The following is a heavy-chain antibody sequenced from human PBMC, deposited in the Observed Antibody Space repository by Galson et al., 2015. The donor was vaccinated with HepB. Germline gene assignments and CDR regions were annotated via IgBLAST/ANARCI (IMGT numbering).Heavy chain of an antibody. CDR1: GGTFSSYA. D-gene: IGHD4-11*01. V-gene: IGHV1-69*13. CDR3: ARALSRLTTVITYYYYYMDV. CDR2: IIPIFGTA. J-gene: IGHJ6*03. Sequence: SVKVSCKASGGTFSSYAISWVRQAPGQGLEWMGGIIPIFGTANYAQKFQGRVTITADESTSTAYMELSSLRSEDTAVYYCARALSRLTTVITYYYYYMDVWGNGTTVTVSS.